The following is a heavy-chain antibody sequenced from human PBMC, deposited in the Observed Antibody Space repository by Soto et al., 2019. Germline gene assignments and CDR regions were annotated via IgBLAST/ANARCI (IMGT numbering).Heavy chain of an antibody. J-gene: IGHJ5*02. D-gene: IGHD3-10*01. CDR2: IYHSGST. Sequence: SETMSLTCAVSGGSISSGGYSWSWIRQPPGKGLEWIGYIYHSGSTYYNPSLKSRVTISVDRSKNQFSLKLSSVTAADTAVYYCARRFRDMVRGVIYNWFAPWGQGTLVTVS. CDR3: ARRFRDMVRGVIYNWFAP. V-gene: IGHV4-30-2*01. CDR1: GGSISSGGYS.